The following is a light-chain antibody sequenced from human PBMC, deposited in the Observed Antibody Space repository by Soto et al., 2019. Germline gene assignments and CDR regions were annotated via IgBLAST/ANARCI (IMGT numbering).Light chain of an antibody. J-gene: IGKJ4*01. CDR3: PLWTKRSIP. Sequence: DIQMIQSPATLSASVGDRITITCRARENIFTSVAWYQQTSGSAQNLLIYAASDLECGVQSRFSGIGSATEFSRTNDNLLPNDSATFYCPLWTKRSIPFGAGTKV. CDR2: AAS. V-gene: IGKV1-5*01. CDR1: ENIFTS.